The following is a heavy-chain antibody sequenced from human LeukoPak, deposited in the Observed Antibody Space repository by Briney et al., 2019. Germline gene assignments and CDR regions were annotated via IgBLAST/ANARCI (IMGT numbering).Heavy chain of an antibody. CDR1: GGSISSYY. J-gene: IGHJ6*03. Sequence: NPSETLSLTCTVSGGSISSYYWSWIRQPPGKGLEWIGYIYYSGSTDYNPSLKSQVTISVDTSKNQFSLKVSSVSAADTAMYYCARTRVGSAGGANYYYMDVWGKGTTVTVSS. CDR2: IYYSGST. V-gene: IGHV4-59*01. D-gene: IGHD3-10*01. CDR3: ARTRVGSAGGANYYYMDV.